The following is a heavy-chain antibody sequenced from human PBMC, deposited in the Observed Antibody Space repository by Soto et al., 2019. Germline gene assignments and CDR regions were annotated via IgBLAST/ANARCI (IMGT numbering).Heavy chain of an antibody. D-gene: IGHD4-17*01. CDR3: ARTLYGDNGDS. J-gene: IGHJ4*02. V-gene: IGHV1-8*01. CDR2: MNPNSGNT. Sequence: QVQLVQSGAAVKKPGASVKVSCKASGYTFTSYDISWVLQATGQGLEWMGWMNPNSGNTGYAQKFQGRVTMTRNTSISTAYMERSSLSSDDTAVYDCARTLYGDNGDSWGQGTLVTVSS. CDR1: GYTFTSYD.